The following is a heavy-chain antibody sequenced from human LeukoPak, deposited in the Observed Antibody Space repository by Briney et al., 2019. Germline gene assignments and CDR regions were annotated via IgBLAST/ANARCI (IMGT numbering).Heavy chain of an antibody. D-gene: IGHD2-2*01. J-gene: IGHJ5*02. Sequence: GASVTVSCKASGYTFTGYYMHWVRQAPGQGLEWIGWINPNSGGTNYAQKFQGRVTMTRDTSISTAYMELSRLRSDDTAVYYCARGPYIVVVPAAIFPWGQGTLVTVSS. CDR3: ARGPYIVVVPAAIFP. CDR1: GYTFTGYY. CDR2: INPNSGGT. V-gene: IGHV1-2*02.